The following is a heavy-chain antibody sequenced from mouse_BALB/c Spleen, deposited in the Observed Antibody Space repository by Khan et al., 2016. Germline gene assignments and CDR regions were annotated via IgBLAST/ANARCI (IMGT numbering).Heavy chain of an antibody. Sequence: QVQLQQSGAELVRPGTSVKVSCKASGYAFTNYLIEWVKQRPGQGLEWIGVINPGSGGTNHNEKFKGKATLTADKTSRSACMVRSGLACDDYAVYFCAGITAWFAYWGQGTLVTVSA. CDR2: INPGSGGT. CDR1: GYAFTNYL. J-gene: IGHJ3*01. CDR3: AGITAWFAY. D-gene: IGHD2-4*01. V-gene: IGHV1-54*01.